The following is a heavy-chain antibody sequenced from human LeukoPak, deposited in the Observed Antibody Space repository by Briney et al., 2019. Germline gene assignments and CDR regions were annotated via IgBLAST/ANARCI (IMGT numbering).Heavy chain of an antibody. CDR2: INPNSGGT. J-gene: IGHJ4*02. CDR1: GYTFTGYY. CDR3: ASRPQDGHDPAENFDY. V-gene: IGHV1-2*02. D-gene: IGHD4-17*01. Sequence: ASVKVSCKASGYTFTGYYMHWVRPAPGQGLEWMGWINPNSGGTNYAQKFQGRVTMTRDTSISTAYMELSRLRSDDTAVYYCASRPQDGHDPAENFDYWGQGTLVTVSS.